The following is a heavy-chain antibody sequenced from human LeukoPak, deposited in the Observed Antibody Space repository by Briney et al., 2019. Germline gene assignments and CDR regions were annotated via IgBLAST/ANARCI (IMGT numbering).Heavy chain of an antibody. D-gene: IGHD6-13*01. J-gene: IGHJ4*02. CDR2: ISGSGGST. Sequence: GGPLRLSCAASGFTFSSYAMSWVRQAPGKGLEWVSAISGSGGSTYYADSVKGRFTISRDNSKNTLYLQMNSLRAEDTAVYYCAKIGYSTLYYFDYWGQGTLVTVSS. V-gene: IGHV3-23*01. CDR1: GFTFSSYA. CDR3: AKIGYSTLYYFDY.